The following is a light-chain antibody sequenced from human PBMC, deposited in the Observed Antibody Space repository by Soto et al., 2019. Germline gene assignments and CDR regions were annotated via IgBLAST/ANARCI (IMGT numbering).Light chain of an antibody. Sequence: DIQMPQSPSSLSAVVGDRVTITCRASQSISRWLAWYQQKPGKAPKVLIHSATSLASGVPPRPNRSGAGTDVTLPLSSLQPDDIATYYCQQYISYYTFGQGTRLEIK. J-gene: IGKJ5*01. CDR2: SAT. V-gene: IGKV1-5*01. CDR1: QSISRW. CDR3: QQYISYYT.